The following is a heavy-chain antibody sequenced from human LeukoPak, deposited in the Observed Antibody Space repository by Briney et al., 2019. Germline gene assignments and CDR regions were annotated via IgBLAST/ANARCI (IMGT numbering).Heavy chain of an antibody. J-gene: IGHJ4*02. D-gene: IGHD3-10*01. CDR1: GGSFSGYY. CDR2: IYYSGST. CDR3: ARVITYGSGSYLD. Sequence: SETLSLTCAVYGGSFSGYYWSWIRQPPGKGLEWIGYIYYSGSTNYNPSLKSRVTISVDTSKNQFSLKLSSVTAADTAVYYCARVITYGSGSYLDWGQGTLVTVSS. V-gene: IGHV4-59*01.